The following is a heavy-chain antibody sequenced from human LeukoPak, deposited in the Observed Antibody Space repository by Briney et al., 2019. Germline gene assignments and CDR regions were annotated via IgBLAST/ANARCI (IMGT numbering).Heavy chain of an antibody. Sequence: SETLSLTCTVSGGSISSYYWSWIRQPPGKGLEWVGYIYYSGSTNYNPSLKSRVTISVDTSKNQFSLKLSSVTAADTAVYYCARGSIAVAGTQGPLFDYWGQGTLVTVSS. J-gene: IGHJ4*02. CDR1: GGSISSYY. D-gene: IGHD6-19*01. V-gene: IGHV4-59*01. CDR3: ARGSIAVAGTQGPLFDY. CDR2: IYYSGST.